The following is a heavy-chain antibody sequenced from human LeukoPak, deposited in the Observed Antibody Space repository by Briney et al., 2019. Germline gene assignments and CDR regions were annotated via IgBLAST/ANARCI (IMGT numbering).Heavy chain of an antibody. CDR1: GGSIISTTYY. Sequence: SETLSLTCTVSGGSIISTTYYWDWIRQPPGEGLEWIGSIDYSGSTYYNPSLKSRVTISEDTSKNQFSLNLSSVTAADTAVYSCARASGSSWYERRLHAYYYYMDVWGKGTTVTVSS. CDR3: ARASGSSWYERRLHAYYYYMDV. D-gene: IGHD6-13*01. CDR2: IDYSGST. J-gene: IGHJ6*03. V-gene: IGHV4-39*07.